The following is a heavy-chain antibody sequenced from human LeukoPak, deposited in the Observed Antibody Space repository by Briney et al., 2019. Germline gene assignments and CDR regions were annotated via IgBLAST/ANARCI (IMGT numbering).Heavy chain of an antibody. CDR2: ISSTSTYI. D-gene: IGHD3-22*01. V-gene: IGHV3-21*01. CDR3: AREYYYDSSGLGDV. CDR1: GFTFSSYS. Sequence: PGGSLRLSCAASGFTFSSYSMNWVRQAPGKGLEWVSSISSTSTYIDYVDSVKGRFTISRDNAKNSLYLQMNSLRAEDTAVYYCAREYYYDSSGLGDVWGKGTTVTVSS. J-gene: IGHJ6*04.